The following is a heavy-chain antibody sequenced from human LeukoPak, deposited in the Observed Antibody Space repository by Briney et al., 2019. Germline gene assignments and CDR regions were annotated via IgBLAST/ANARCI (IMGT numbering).Heavy chain of an antibody. J-gene: IGHJ3*02. V-gene: IGHV5-51*01. D-gene: IGHD3-10*01. CDR2: IFPRDSDT. CDR3: ARRSGSDALDI. CDR1: GYSFTTYW. Sequence: GSLKISCKTSGYSFTTYWIAWVPQMPGRGLEWIGIIFPRDSDTIYSPSFEGQVTFSVDKSITTAFLEWTGLKASDTAMYYCARRSGSDALDIWGQGTMVTVSS.